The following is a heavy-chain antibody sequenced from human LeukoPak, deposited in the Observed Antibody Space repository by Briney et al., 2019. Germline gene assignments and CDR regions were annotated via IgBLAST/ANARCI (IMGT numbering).Heavy chain of an antibody. V-gene: IGHV1-8*01. CDR3: ARDRPIVGATGGDAFDI. D-gene: IGHD1-26*01. J-gene: IGHJ3*02. CDR1: GYTFTSYD. Sequence: ASVKVSCKASGYTFTSYDINWVRQATGQGLEWMGYMNPNSGNTGYAQKFQGRVTMTRDTSISTAYMELSRLRSDDTAVYYCARDRPIVGATGGDAFDIWGQGTMVTVSS. CDR2: MNPNSGNT.